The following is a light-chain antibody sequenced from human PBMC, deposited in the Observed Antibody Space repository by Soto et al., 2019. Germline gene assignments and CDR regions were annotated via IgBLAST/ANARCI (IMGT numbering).Light chain of an antibody. CDR2: GAS. J-gene: IGKJ1*01. CDR3: QRFGDSPMWA. V-gene: IGKV3-20*01. CDR1: QSIANTY. Sequence: ETALTQSPGTLSLSPGERATLSCRASQSIANTYLAWYQQKPGQAPRLLIYGASSRATGIPDRFSGSGSGTDFTLTISRLEPEDFAVYYCQRFGDSPMWAFGQGTKVEIK.